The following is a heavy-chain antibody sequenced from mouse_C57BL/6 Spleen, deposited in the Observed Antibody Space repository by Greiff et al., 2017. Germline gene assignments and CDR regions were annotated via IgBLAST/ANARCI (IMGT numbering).Heavy chain of an antibody. CDR2: INPYNGDT. Sequence: EVKLMESGPELVKPGDSVKISCKASGYSFTGYFMNWVMQSHGKSLEWIGRINPYNGDTFYNQKFKGKATLTVDKSSSTAHMELRSLTSEDSAVYYGARATTVVEDAMDYWGQGTSVTVSS. V-gene: IGHV1-20*01. J-gene: IGHJ4*01. CDR1: GYSFTGYF. D-gene: IGHD1-1*01. CDR3: ARATTVVEDAMDY.